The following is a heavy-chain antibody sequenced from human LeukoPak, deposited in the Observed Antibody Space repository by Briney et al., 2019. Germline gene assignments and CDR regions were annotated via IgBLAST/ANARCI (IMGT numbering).Heavy chain of an antibody. D-gene: IGHD6-13*01. V-gene: IGHV4-59*11. CDR3: ARERASAGPHFDH. Sequence: SETLSLTCTVSGYSISSHYWSWIRQPPGTGLEWIGYIYYSGSTNYNPSLKSRVTISIDTSKNQFSLRLSSVTAADTAVYYCARERASAGPHFDHWGRGILVTVSS. CDR2: IYYSGST. CDR1: GYSISSHY. J-gene: IGHJ4*02.